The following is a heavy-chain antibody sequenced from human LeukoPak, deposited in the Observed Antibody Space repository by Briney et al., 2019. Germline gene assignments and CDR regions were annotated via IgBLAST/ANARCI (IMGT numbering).Heavy chain of an antibody. V-gene: IGHV4-30-4*01. CDR2: IYYSGST. Sequence: KPSETLSLTCTVSGGSISSGDYYWSWIRQPPGKGLEWIGYIYYSGSTYYNPSLKSRVTISVDTSKNQSSLKLSSVTAADTAVYYCARGGTTNGAFDIWGQGTMVTVSS. D-gene: IGHD4-11*01. CDR1: GGSISSGDYY. J-gene: IGHJ3*02. CDR3: ARGGTTNGAFDI.